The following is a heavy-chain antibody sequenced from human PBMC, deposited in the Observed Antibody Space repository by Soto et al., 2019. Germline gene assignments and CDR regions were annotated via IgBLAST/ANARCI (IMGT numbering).Heavy chain of an antibody. D-gene: IGHD3-9*01. CDR3: ARDRGYFDGRAHHDVLDI. CDR1: GFDFSDFG. Sequence: GGSLRLSCSASGFDFSDFGMTWVRQAPGRGLEWVANVKEDGSDRSYLDSVKGRFTISRDNAENSLYLQMNSLRAEDTAMYYCARDRGYFDGRAHHDVLDIWGRGTMVTVSS. V-gene: IGHV3-7*05. CDR2: VKEDGSDR. J-gene: IGHJ3*02.